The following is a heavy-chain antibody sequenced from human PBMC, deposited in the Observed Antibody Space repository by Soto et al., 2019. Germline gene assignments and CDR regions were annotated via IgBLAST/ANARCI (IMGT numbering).Heavy chain of an antibody. CDR2: IDGRGGST. CDR3: AISNGYNSGWPFY. V-gene: IGHV3-23*01. Sequence: EVQLLESGGGLVQPGGSLRLSCAASGFTFTSYAMTWVRQAPGKGLEWVSLIDGRGGSTYYADSVKGRFTISRDNSKNTLDLQMSSLRDEDTAVYYCAISNGYNSGWPFYWGQGTLGTVSS. CDR1: GFTFTSYA. J-gene: IGHJ4*02. D-gene: IGHD6-19*01.